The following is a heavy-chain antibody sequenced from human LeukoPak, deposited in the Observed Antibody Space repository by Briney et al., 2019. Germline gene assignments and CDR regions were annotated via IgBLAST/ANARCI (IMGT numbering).Heavy chain of an antibody. CDR1: GFTFSSYA. CDR3: AREHSSSVNWFDP. V-gene: IGHV3-33*08. Sequence: GGSLRLSCAASGFTFSSYAMSWVRQAPGKGLEWVAVIWYDGSNKYYADSVKGRFTISRDNSKNTLYLQMNSLRAEDTAVYYCAREHSSSVNWFDPWGQGTLVTVSS. CDR2: IWYDGSNK. J-gene: IGHJ5*02. D-gene: IGHD6-13*01.